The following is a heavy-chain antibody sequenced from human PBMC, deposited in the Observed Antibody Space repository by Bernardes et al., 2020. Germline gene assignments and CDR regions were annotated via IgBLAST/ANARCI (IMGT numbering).Heavy chain of an antibody. CDR1: GGSFSGYY. D-gene: IGHD1-20*01. J-gene: IGHJ2*01. V-gene: IGHV4-34*01. Sequence: SETLSLTCAVYGGSFSGYYWSWIRQPPGKGLEWIGEINHSGSTNYNPSLKSRVTISVDTSKNQFSLKLSSVTAADTAVYYCASRRITGTLNWYFDLWGRGTLVTVSS. CDR3: ASRRITGTLNWYFDL. CDR2: INHSGST.